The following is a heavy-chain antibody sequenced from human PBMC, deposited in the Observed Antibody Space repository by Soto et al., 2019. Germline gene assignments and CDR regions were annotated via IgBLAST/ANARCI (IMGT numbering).Heavy chain of an antibody. V-gene: IGHV1-2*02. CDR3: ARGGGVGVAGSAAFDM. CDR1: GYPVTAYY. Sequence: QLHLVQSGADVKKPGASVRVSCSASGYPVTAYYMHWVRQAPGRGLEWMGGINPATGAAKYTQTFQGRVTMTRDTSTSTVLMELSGLTSEDTAVFYCARGGGVGVAGSAAFDMWGQGTLVTVSS. J-gene: IGHJ3*02. CDR2: INPATGAA. D-gene: IGHD3-3*01.